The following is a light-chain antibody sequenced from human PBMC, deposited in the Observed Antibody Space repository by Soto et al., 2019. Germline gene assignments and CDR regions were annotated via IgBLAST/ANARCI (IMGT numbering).Light chain of an antibody. V-gene: IGKV1-5*03. CDR2: KAS. Sequence: DIQMTQSPSTLSASVGGTVTITCRASQSISSWLAWYQQKPGIAPKLLIYKASTLQTGVPSRFSGSGYGTVFTLTISRLQPDDSATYYCQQYDVYSTFGQGTKVDIK. CDR1: QSISSW. CDR3: QQYDVYST. J-gene: IGKJ1*01.